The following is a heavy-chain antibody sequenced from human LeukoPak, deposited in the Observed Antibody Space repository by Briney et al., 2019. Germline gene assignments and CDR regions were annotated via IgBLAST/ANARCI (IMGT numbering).Heavy chain of an antibody. D-gene: IGHD6-6*01. CDR1: GYTFTGYY. CDR3: ARDYRYSSSLSHGYYYYYMTS. CDR2: INPNSGGT. Sequence: ASVKVSCKASGYTFTGYYMHWVRQAPGQGLEWMGWINPNSGGTNYAQKFQGRVTMTRDTSISTAYMELSRLRSDDTAVYYCARDYRYSSSLSHGYYYYYMTSGAKGPQSPSP. J-gene: IGHJ6*03. V-gene: IGHV1-2*02.